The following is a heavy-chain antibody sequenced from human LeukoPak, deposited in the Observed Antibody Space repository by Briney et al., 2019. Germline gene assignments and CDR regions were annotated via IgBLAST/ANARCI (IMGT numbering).Heavy chain of an antibody. CDR3: AVGPGFFEY. CDR1: GFTFSSYG. V-gene: IGHV3-21*01. Sequence: GGSLRLSCAASGFTFSSYGMNWVRQAPGKGLEWVSSIDSSSRNIYYADSMRGRFTISRDNAKNSLYLQMDTLRAEDTAVYFCAVGPGFFEYWGQGTLVTVSS. CDR2: IDSSSRNI. J-gene: IGHJ4*02.